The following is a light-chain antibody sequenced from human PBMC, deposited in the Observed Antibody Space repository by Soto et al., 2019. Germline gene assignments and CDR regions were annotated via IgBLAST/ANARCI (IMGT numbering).Light chain of an antibody. CDR2: AAS. CDR1: QGISSY. Sequence: AIRMTQSPSSFSASTGDRVPITCRASQGISSYLAWYQQKPGEAPKLLIYAASTLQSGVPSRFSGSGSGTDFTLTISCLQSEDFAVYYCQQYNNWPRTFGQGTKVDIK. J-gene: IGKJ1*01. CDR3: QQYNNWPRT. V-gene: IGKV1-8*01.